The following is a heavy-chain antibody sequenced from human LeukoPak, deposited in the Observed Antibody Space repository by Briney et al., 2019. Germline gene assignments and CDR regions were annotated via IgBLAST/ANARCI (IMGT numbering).Heavy chain of an antibody. J-gene: IGHJ3*02. CDR2: INHSGST. D-gene: IGHD5-24*01. Sequence: PSETLSLTCAVYGGSFSGYYWSWIRQPPGKGLEWIGEINHSGSTNYNPSLKSRVTISVDTSKNQFSLKLSSVTAADTAVYYCARGPGMATIPYTFDIWGQGTMVTVSS. V-gene: IGHV4-34*01. CDR3: ARGPGMATIPYTFDI. CDR1: GGSFSGYY.